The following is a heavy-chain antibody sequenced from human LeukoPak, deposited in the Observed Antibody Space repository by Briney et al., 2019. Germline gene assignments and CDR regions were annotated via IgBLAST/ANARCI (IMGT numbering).Heavy chain of an antibody. CDR2: INPNSGGT. CDR1: GYTLTGYY. CDR3: AILALNSRRGEFDY. D-gene: IGHD3-16*01. V-gene: IGHV1-2*02. Sequence: ASVKVSCKASGYTLTGYYMHWVRQAPRQGLEWMGWINPNSGGTNYAQKFQGRVTMTRDTSISTAYMELSRLRSDDTAVYYCAILALNSRRGEFDYWGQGTLVTVSS. J-gene: IGHJ4*02.